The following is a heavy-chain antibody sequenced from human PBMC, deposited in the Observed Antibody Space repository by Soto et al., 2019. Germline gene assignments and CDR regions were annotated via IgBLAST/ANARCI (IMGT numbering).Heavy chain of an antibody. V-gene: IGHV4-39*01. CDR2: IYYIGNP. D-gene: IGHD4-17*01. CDR3: GGQDYGAKGYYFEN. J-gene: IGHJ4*02. CDR1: NGSISSRSSY. Sequence: QLQLEESGSGLVKPSETLSLTCIVSNGSISSRSSYWGWIRQTPGKGLEWIGSIYYIGNPYYNPSCMSRVTIPIATSKPQLTLKMNSVTAADTAVYFCGGQDYGAKGYYFENWGQGALVTVSS.